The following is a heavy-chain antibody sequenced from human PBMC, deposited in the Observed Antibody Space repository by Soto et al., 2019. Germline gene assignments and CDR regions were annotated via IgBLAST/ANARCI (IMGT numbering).Heavy chain of an antibody. D-gene: IGHD2-8*01. Sequence: SETLSLTCTVSGGSLSGHYWSWVRQPPGKGLEWIGYIYYSGSAKYNPSLKGRGTISVDTSKNQFSLKLISVTAAVTAIYYCARGAAMADAFDVWGQGTVVTVSS. CDR2: IYYSGSA. CDR3: ARGAAMADAFDV. CDR1: GGSLSGHY. V-gene: IGHV4-59*11. J-gene: IGHJ3*01.